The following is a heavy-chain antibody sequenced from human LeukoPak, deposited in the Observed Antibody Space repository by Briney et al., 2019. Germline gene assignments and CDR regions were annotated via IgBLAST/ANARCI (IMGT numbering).Heavy chain of an antibody. V-gene: IGHV3-7*04. D-gene: IGHD3-10*01. J-gene: IGHJ4*02. CDR3: ARDASGSSPYYFDY. CDR1: GFTFSSYW. CDR2: INQDGSDK. Sequence: GGSLRLSCAASGFTFSSYWMSWVRQAPGKGLEWVANINQDGSDKYYVDSVKGRFTISRDNAKNSLYLQMNSLRAEDTAVYYCARDASGSSPYYFDYWGQGTLVTVSS.